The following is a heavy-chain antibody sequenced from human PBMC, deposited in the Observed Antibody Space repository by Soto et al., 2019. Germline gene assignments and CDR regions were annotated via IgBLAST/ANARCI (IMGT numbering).Heavy chain of an antibody. D-gene: IGHD3-9*01. Sequence: EEQLLVSGGGLVQPGGSLRLSCAGSGFTFSSYAMSWVRQAPGKGLEWVSSISGSGDETHYADSVKGRLTISRDNSENTVYLQMSILRAEDTAIYYCAKGRYYNSYMGLLALWGQGTLVTVSS. CDR2: ISGSGDET. CDR3: AKGRYYNSYMGLLAL. J-gene: IGHJ4*02. CDR1: GFTFSSYA. V-gene: IGHV3-23*01.